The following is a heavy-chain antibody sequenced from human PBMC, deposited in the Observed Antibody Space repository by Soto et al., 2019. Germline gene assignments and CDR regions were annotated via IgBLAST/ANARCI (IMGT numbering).Heavy chain of an antibody. Sequence: PGGSLSLSCAASGFTFSSYAMTWARQAPGKGLEWVSGISESGDNTYYADSVKGRFSISRDDSKNTLYLQMNSLRVEDTAVYYCTRGRGYGVPFDPWGQGTLVTVSS. CDR1: GFTFSSYA. CDR2: ISESGDNT. CDR3: TRGRGYGVPFDP. V-gene: IGHV3-23*01. J-gene: IGHJ5*02. D-gene: IGHD5-12*01.